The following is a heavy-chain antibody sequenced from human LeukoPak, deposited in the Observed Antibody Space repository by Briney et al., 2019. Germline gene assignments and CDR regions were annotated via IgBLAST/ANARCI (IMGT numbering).Heavy chain of an antibody. V-gene: IGHV1-69*01. D-gene: IGHD2-2*02. CDR3: ARDRDIVVAPAAIPGWFDP. CDR1: GGTFSSYA. J-gene: IGHJ5*02. CDR2: IIPIFGTA. Sequence: ASVKVSCKASGGTFSSYAISWVRQAPGQGLEWMGGIIPIFGTANYAQKFQGRVTITADESTSTAYMELSSLRSEDTAVYYCARDRDIVVAPAAIPGWFDPWGQGTMVTVSS.